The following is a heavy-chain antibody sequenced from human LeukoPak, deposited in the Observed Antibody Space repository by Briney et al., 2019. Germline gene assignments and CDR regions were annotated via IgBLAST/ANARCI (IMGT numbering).Heavy chain of an antibody. Sequence: HGGSLRLSCAASGFTFSSYGMHWVRQAPGKGLEWVAFIRYDGSNKYYADSVKGRFTISRDNSKNTLYLQMNSLRAEDTAVYYCARSPDIVATDRYYFDYWGQGTLVTVSS. CDR2: IRYDGSNK. CDR1: GFTFSSYG. CDR3: ARSPDIVATDRYYFDY. J-gene: IGHJ4*02. V-gene: IGHV3-30*02. D-gene: IGHD5-12*01.